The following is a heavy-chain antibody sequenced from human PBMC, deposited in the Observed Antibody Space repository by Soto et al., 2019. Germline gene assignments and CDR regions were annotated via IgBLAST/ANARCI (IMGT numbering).Heavy chain of an antibody. CDR2: IYYSGST. CDR1: GGSISSGGYY. J-gene: IGHJ4*02. D-gene: IGHD6-13*01. Sequence: SETLSLTCTVSGGSISSGGYYWSWIRQHPGKGLEWIGYIYYSGSTYYNPSLKSRVTISVDTSKNQFSLKLSSVTAADTAVYYCARGGQQLAHGLDYWGQGTLVTAPQ. V-gene: IGHV4-31*03. CDR3: ARGGQQLAHGLDY.